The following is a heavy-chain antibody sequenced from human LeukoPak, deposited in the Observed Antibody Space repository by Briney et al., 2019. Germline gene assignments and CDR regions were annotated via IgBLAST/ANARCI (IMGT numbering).Heavy chain of an antibody. CDR2: ISSSSSYI. CDR3: ARDADFWSGYGMDV. J-gene: IGHJ6*02. Sequence: GGSLRLSCAASGFTFNQYPMSWVRQAPGKGLEWVSSISSSSSYIYYADSVKGRFTISRDNAENSLYLQMNSLRAEDTAVYYCARDADFWSGYGMDVWGQGTTVTVSS. CDR1: GFTFNQYP. D-gene: IGHD3-3*01. V-gene: IGHV3-21*01.